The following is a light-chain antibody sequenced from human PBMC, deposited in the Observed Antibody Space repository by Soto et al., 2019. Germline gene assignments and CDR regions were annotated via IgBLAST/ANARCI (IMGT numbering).Light chain of an antibody. CDR3: QQYNKWPLT. V-gene: IGKV3-15*01. Sequence: IVLTQSPVSLCVSPGERTTLSSTASQRVNNNVAWYQQKPGHTPRLLIYSASIGATGTPARFSGSGSGSDFTLTISSLQSEDFAVYYCQQYNKWPLTFGPGTKVDI. J-gene: IGKJ3*01. CDR1: QRVNNN. CDR2: SAS.